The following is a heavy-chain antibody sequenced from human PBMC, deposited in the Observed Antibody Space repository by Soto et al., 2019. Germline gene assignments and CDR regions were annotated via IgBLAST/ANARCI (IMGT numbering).Heavy chain of an antibody. CDR2: VFYSGST. J-gene: IGHJ3*02. CDR3: ARGYYDSSGQSNTFDI. CDR1: GASISSSY. V-gene: IGHV4-59*01. D-gene: IGHD3-22*01. Sequence: SETLSLTCTVSGASISSSYWSWIRQSPGKGLEWIGYVFYSGSTNYNPSLKSRVTISVDTSKNQFSLKLKSVTAADTAVYYCARGYYDSSGQSNTFDIWGQGTMVTVSS.